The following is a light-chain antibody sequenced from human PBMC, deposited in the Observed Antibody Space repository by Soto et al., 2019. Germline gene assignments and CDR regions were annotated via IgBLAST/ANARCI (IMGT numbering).Light chain of an antibody. V-gene: IGKV1-5*03. CDR3: QEYNSYSRT. J-gene: IGKJ1*01. Sequence: DIQMTQSPSTLSASVGDRVTITCRANQSISTWLAWYQQEPGKAPKLLIYKASHLDSGVPSRFSGSGSWTEFTLTISSLQPDDFANYYCQEYNSYSRTFGQGTKVEIK. CDR1: QSISTW. CDR2: KAS.